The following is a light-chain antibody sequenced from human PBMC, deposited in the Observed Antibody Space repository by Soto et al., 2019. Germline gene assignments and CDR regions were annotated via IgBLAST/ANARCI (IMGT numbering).Light chain of an antibody. Sequence: EIVLTQSPATLSLSPGERATLSCRASQSVGGYLDWYQQKPGQAPRLLIYDASNRASGIPARFSGSGSGTDFTLTISSLEPEDLEVYYCHHRSNWPPLTFGGGTKVEIK. CDR2: DAS. CDR1: QSVGGY. J-gene: IGKJ4*01. V-gene: IGKV3-11*01. CDR3: HHRSNWPPLT.